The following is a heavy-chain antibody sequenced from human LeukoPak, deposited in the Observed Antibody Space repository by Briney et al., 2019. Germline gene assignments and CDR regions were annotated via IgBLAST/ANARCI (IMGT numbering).Heavy chain of an antibody. CDR2: ISSSSNTI. CDR1: GFTFSSYS. Sequence: GGSLRLSCAASGFTFSSYSMNWVRQAPGKGLEWVSYISSSSNTIYYADSVKGRFTISRDNAKNSLYLQMNSLRAEDTAVYYCARGQLGYCSGGSCKTKRKDYYFDYWGQGTLVTVSS. V-gene: IGHV3-48*01. CDR3: ARGQLGYCSGGSCKTKRKDYYFDY. D-gene: IGHD2-15*01. J-gene: IGHJ4*02.